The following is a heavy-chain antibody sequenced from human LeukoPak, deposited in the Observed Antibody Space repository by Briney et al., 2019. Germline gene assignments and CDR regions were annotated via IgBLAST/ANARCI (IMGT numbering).Heavy chain of an antibody. CDR2: ISYDGSNK. V-gene: IGHV3-30*04. Sequence: GGSLRLSCAASGFDFSSYAMHWVRQAPGKGLEWVAVISYDGSNKYYADSVKGRFTISRDNSKNTLYLQMNSLRAEDTAVYYCARDLGLEWGQGTLVTVSS. CDR1: GFDFSSYA. D-gene: IGHD3-16*01. J-gene: IGHJ4*02. CDR3: ARDLGLE.